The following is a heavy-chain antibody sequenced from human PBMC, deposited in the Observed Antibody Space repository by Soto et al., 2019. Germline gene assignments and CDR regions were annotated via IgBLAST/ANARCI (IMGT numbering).Heavy chain of an antibody. CDR3: ARPETRWPRWQQLAEYDYYYYGMDV. V-gene: IGHV1-69*01. Sequence: QVQLVQSGAEVKKPGSSVKVSCKASGGTFSSYAISWVRQAPGQGLEWMGGIIPIFGTANYAQKFQGRVTITADESTSTAYMELSSLRSEDTAVYYSARPETRWPRWQQLAEYDYYYYGMDVWGQGTTVTVSS. CDR1: GGTFSSYA. CDR2: IIPIFGTA. J-gene: IGHJ6*02. D-gene: IGHD6-13*01.